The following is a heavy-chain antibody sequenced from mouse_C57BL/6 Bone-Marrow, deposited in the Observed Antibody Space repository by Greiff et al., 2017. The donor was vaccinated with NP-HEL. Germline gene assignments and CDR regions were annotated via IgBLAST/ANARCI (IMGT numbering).Heavy chain of an antibody. J-gene: IGHJ3*01. V-gene: IGHV1-85*01. CDR1: GYTFTSYD. D-gene: IGHD3-2*02. CDR3: ARGLTAQAWFAY. Sequence: VQLQQSGPELVKPGASVKLSCKASGYTFTSYDIKWVKQRPGQGLEWIGWIYPRDGSNKYNEKFKGTATLTVDTSTSTAYMELHSLTSEVSAVYFCARGLTAQAWFAYWGQGTLVTVSA. CDR2: IYPRDGSN.